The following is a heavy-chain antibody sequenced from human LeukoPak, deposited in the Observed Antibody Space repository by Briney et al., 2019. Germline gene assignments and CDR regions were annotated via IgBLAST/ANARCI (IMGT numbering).Heavy chain of an antibody. Sequence: GVSLRLFCAASGFTFSSYRMIWVRQAPGKGLEWVSSISSSSTYIYYAVSVKDRFTISRDNAKNSLYLQMNSLRAEDTAVYYCARAQGAYDYVWGSYTIFVYWGQGTLVTVSS. D-gene: IGHD3-16*01. CDR1: GFTFSSYR. CDR3: ARAQGAYDYVWGSYTIFVY. V-gene: IGHV3-21*01. CDR2: ISSSSTYI. J-gene: IGHJ4*02.